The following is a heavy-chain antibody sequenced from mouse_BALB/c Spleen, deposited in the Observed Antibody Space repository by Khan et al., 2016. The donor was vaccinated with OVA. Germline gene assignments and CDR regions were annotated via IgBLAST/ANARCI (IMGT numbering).Heavy chain of an antibody. Sequence: VQLQQSGAELARPGASVKLSCKASGYTFTSYWVQWVKQRPGQGLEWIGAIYPGDGDTRYTQKFKGKATLTADKSSSTAYMQLSSLASEDSAVYYCASAPLLSDFDYWGQGTTLTVSS. V-gene: IGHV1-87*01. D-gene: IGHD2-1*01. CDR3: ASAPLLSDFDY. CDR2: IYPGDGDT. J-gene: IGHJ2*01. CDR1: GYTFTSYW.